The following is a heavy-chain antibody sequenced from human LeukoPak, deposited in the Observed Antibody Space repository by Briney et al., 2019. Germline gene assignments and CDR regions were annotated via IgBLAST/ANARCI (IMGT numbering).Heavy chain of an antibody. CDR2: IYTSGST. J-gene: IGHJ2*01. CDR3: TRDNGGNYWYFDL. Sequence: ASETLSLTCTVSGASISSYYWSWIRQPAGKGLEWIGRIYTSGSTNYNPSLKSRVTMSVDTSKNHLSLKLNSVTAADTAVYYCTRDNGGNYWYFDLWGRGTLVTVSS. CDR1: GASISSYY. V-gene: IGHV4-4*07. D-gene: IGHD2-8*01.